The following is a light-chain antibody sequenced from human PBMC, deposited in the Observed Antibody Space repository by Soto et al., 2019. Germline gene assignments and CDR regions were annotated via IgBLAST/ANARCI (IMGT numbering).Light chain of an antibody. J-gene: IGKJ4*01. V-gene: IGKV1-5*03. CDR1: QSLSTW. CDR3: QQYHSYPLS. Sequence: DIQMTQSPSTLSASVGDRVTITCRASQSLSTWLAWYQQKPGTAPKLLIYKASTLEGGVPSRFSGSGSGTEFTLTLSSLQPDDFATYYCQQYHSYPLSFGGGTKVEIK. CDR2: KAS.